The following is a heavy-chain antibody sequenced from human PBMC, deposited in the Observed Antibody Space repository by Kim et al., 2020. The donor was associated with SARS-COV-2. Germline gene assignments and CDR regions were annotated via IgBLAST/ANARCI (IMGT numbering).Heavy chain of an antibody. CDR3: ARDAYCGGDCYLPFDY. J-gene: IGHJ4*02. Sequence: SVKVSCKASGGTFSSYAISWVRQAPGQGLEWMGGIIPIFGTANYAQKFQGRVTITADESTSTAYMELSSLRSEDTAVYYCARDAYCGGDCYLPFDYWGQGTLVTVSS. V-gene: IGHV1-69*13. CDR2: IIPIFGTA. CDR1: GGTFSSYA. D-gene: IGHD2-21*02.